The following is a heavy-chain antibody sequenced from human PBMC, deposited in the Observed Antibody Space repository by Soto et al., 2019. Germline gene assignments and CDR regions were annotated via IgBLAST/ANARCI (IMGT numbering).Heavy chain of an antibody. V-gene: IGHV4-34*01. D-gene: IGHD4-17*01. CDR3: ASRPGDLWGYYYYGMDV. CDR2: INHSGST. J-gene: IGHJ6*02. CDR1: GGSFSGYY. Sequence: SETLSLTCAVYGGSFSGYYWSWIRQPPGKGLEWIGEINHSGSTNYNPSLKSRVTISVDTSKNQFSLKLSSVAAADTAVYYCASRPGDLWGYYYYGMDVWGQGTTVTVSS.